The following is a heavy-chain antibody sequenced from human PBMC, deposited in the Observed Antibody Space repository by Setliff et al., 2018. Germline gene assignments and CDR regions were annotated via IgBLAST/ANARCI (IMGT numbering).Heavy chain of an antibody. J-gene: IGHJ3*02. Sequence: ASVKVSCKASGYTFTSYDINWVRQATGQGLEWMGWMNPNSGNTGYAQKFQGRVTITADKSTSTAYMELSRLRSEDTAVYYCAISPIFGVVSPTPDAFDIWGQGTMVTVSS. V-gene: IGHV1-8*03. CDR1: GYTFTSYD. D-gene: IGHD3-3*01. CDR3: AISPIFGVVSPTPDAFDI. CDR2: MNPNSGNT.